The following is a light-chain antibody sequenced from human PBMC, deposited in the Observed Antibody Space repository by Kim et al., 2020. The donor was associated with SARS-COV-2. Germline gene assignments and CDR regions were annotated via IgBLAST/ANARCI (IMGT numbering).Light chain of an antibody. CDR1: SSNIGAGYD. J-gene: IGLJ2*01. CDR3: QSYDSSLRGAV. CDR2: GNS. V-gene: IGLV1-40*01. Sequence: QSVLTQPPSVSGAPGQRVTISCTGSSSNIGAGYDVHWYQQLPGTAPKLLIYGNSNRPSGVPDRLSGSKSGTSASLAITGLQAEDEADYYCQSYDSSLRGAVFGGGTQLTVL.